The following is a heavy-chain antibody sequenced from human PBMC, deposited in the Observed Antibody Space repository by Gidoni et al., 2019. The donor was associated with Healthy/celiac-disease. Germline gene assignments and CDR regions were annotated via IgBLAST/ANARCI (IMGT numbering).Heavy chain of an antibody. CDR2: IYYSGST. V-gene: IGHV4-30-4*07. CDR1: TCGGYS. CDR3: ARDVGSYFDY. D-gene: IGHD1-26*01. Sequence: TCGGYSWSWIRQPPGKGLEWIGYIYYSGSTYYNPSLKSRVTISVDTSKNQFSLKLSSVTAADTAVYYCARDVGSYFDYWGQGTLVTVSA. J-gene: IGHJ4*02.